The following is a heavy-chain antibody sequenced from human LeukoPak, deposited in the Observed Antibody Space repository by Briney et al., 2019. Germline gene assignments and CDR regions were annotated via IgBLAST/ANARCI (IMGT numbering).Heavy chain of an antibody. V-gene: IGHV1-2*06. D-gene: IGHD3-22*01. Sequence: ASVKVSCKASGYTFTGYYMHWVRQAPGQGLEWMGRINPNSGGTNYAQKFQGRVTMTRDTSISTAYMELSRLRSDDTALYYCATTSGYYYYYFDYWGQGTLVTVSS. CDR3: ATTSGYYYYYFDY. CDR1: GYTFTGYY. J-gene: IGHJ4*02. CDR2: INPNSGGT.